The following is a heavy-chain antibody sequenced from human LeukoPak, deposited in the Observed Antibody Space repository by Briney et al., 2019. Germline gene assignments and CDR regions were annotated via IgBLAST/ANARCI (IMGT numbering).Heavy chain of an antibody. Sequence: SETLSLTCTVSGDSINSFDLWSWVRQPPGKGLEWIGEMYLSGTTHSNPSVKSRVTISIDKSKNQFFLNLSSVTAADTAVYYCAGLVGRYSSGLYYYYFDYWGQGTLVTVSS. J-gene: IGHJ4*02. V-gene: IGHV4-4*02. CDR3: AGLVGRYSSGLYYYYFDY. CDR1: GDSINSFDL. CDR2: MYLSGTT. D-gene: IGHD3-22*01.